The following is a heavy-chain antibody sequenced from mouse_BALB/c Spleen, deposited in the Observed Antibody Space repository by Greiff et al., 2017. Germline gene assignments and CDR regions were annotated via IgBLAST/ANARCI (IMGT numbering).Heavy chain of an antibody. CDR2: ISDGGSYT. J-gene: IGHJ4*01. D-gene: IGHD1-2*01. Sequence: EVQVVESGGGLVKPGGSLKLSCAASGFTFSDYYMYWVRQTPEKRLEWVATISDGGSYTYYPDSVKGRFTISRDNAKNNLYLQMSSLKSEDTAMYYCAREGYGYDAMDYWGQGTSVTVSS. CDR1: GFTFSDYY. V-gene: IGHV5-4*02. CDR3: AREGYGYDAMDY.